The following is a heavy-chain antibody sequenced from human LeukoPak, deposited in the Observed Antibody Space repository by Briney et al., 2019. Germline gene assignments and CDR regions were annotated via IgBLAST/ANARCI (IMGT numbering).Heavy chain of an antibody. V-gene: IGHV4-59*01. CDR1: GGSISSYY. CDR3: ARVLVATGYYFDY. Sequence: SETLSLTCTVSGGSISSYYWSWIQQPPGKGLEWIGYIYYSRSTNYNPSLKSRVTISVDTSKNQFSLKLSSVTAADTAVYYCARVLVATGYYFDYWGQGTLVTVSS. J-gene: IGHJ4*02. CDR2: IYYSRST. D-gene: IGHD5-12*01.